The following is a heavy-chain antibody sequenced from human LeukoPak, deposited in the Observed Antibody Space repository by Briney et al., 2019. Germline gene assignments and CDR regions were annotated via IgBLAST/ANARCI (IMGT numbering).Heavy chain of an antibody. CDR1: GFTFSSYG. Sequence: GGSLRLSCEASGFTFSSYGMSWVRQAPGKGLEWVSAISGSGGSTYYADSVKGRFTISRDNSKNTLYLQMNSLRAEDTAVYYCAKALRYFDWFYFDYWGQGTLVTVSS. CDR2: ISGSGGST. CDR3: AKALRYFDWFYFDY. V-gene: IGHV3-23*01. J-gene: IGHJ4*02. D-gene: IGHD3-9*01.